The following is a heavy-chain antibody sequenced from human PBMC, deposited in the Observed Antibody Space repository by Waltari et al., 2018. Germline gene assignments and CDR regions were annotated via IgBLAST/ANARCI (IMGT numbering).Heavy chain of an antibody. CDR3: ARDRGRGLYLDS. V-gene: IGHV4-4*02. Sequence: QLQLQQSGPGLVKPSESLSLTCAVSGDSMSINNFWSWVRQSPGKGLEWIGQVHRSGRTNYNPSLASRVTISIDTSNNQFSLRMPSPTAADTAMYYCARDRGRGLYLDSWGQGTLVSVSP. J-gene: IGHJ4*02. D-gene: IGHD2-15*01. CDR1: GDSMSINNF. CDR2: VHRSGRT.